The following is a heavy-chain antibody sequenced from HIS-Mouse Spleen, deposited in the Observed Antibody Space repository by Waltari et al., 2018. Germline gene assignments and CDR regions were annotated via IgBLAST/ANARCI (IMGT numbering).Heavy chain of an antibody. D-gene: IGHD6-19*01. CDR1: GFHFSSYV. CDR3: ARGAVAGDAFDI. CDR2: ISYDGSNK. Sequence: QVQLVESGGGVVQPGRSLRLSCAASGFHFSSYVMHWVRQAPGKGLEWVAVISYDGSNKYYADSVKGRFTISRDNSKNTLYLQMNSLRAEDTAVYYCARGAVAGDAFDIWGQGTMVTVSS. V-gene: IGHV3-30*04. J-gene: IGHJ3*02.